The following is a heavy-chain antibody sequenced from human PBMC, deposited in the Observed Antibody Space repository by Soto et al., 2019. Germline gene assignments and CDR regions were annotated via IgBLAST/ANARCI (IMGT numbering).Heavy chain of an antibody. CDR1: GGSISSGDYY. V-gene: IGHV4-30-4*01. Sequence: SETLSLTCTVSGGSISSGDYYWRWIRQPPGKGLEWIGYIYYSGSTYYNPSLKSRVTISVDTSKNQFSLKLSSVTAADTAVYYCARARFLTGHSPSHYFEYWGQGTLVTVSS. CDR3: ARARFLTGHSPSHYFEY. J-gene: IGHJ4*02. D-gene: IGHD3-9*01. CDR2: IYYSGST.